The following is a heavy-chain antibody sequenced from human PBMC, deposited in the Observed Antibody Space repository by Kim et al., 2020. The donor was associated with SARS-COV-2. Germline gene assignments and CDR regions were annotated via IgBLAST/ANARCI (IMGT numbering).Heavy chain of an antibody. CDR1: GGSFSGYY. CDR2: INHSGST. D-gene: IGHD2-15*01. Sequence: SETLSLTCAVYGGSFSGYYWSWIRQPPGKGLEWIGEINHSGSTNYNPSLKSRVTISVDTSKNQFSLKLSSVTAADTAVYYCARKGFGYCSGGSCNWFDP. CDR3: ARKGFGYCSGGSCNWFDP. V-gene: IGHV4-34*01. J-gene: IGHJ5*02.